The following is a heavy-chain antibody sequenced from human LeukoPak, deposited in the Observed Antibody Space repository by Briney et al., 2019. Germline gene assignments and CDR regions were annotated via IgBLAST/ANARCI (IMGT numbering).Heavy chain of an antibody. J-gene: IGHJ5*02. Sequence: SETLSLTCTVSGGSISSYYWSWIRQPAGKGLEWIGRIHSSGSTNYNPSLKSRVTMSLDASENQFSLRLTSVTAADSAVYFCARNLGSNWFDPWGQGTLVTVSS. V-gene: IGHV4-4*07. D-gene: IGHD1-26*01. CDR2: IHSSGST. CDR3: ARNLGSNWFDP. CDR1: GGSISSYY.